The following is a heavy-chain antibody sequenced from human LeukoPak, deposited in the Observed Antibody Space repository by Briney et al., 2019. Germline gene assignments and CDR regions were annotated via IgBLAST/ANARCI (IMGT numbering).Heavy chain of an antibody. CDR1: GFTFSNYA. CDR2: ISGSGDST. V-gene: IGHV3-23*01. Sequence: GGSLRLSCAASGFTFSNYAMRWVRQAPGKGLEWVSGISGSGDSTYYADSVKGRFTISRDNSKNTLYLQMNSLRAEDTAVYYCAKDRVFELWFEEASPYYFDYWGQGTLVTVSS. CDR3: AKDRVFELWFEEASPYYFDY. J-gene: IGHJ4*02. D-gene: IGHD3-10*01.